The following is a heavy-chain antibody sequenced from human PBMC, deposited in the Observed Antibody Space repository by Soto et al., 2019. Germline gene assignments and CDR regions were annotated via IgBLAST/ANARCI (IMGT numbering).Heavy chain of an antibody. CDR2: IRNRANSYTT. CDR3: VRVQISSVPYKSPDY. D-gene: IGHD6-19*01. CDR1: GFTFSNYY. V-gene: IGHV3-72*01. Sequence: EVQLVESGGGLVQPGGSLRLSCAASGFTFSNYYMDWVRQAPGKGLEWVGRIRNRANSYTTEYAASVRGRFTVSRDDSENSLDLQMGSLKAEDTAVYYCVRVQISSVPYKSPDYWGQGTLVTVSS. J-gene: IGHJ4*02.